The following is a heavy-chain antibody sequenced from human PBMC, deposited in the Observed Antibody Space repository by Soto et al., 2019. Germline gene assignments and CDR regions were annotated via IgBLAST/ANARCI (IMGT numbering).Heavy chain of an antibody. CDR2: IWYDGSSQ. Sequence: QVLLVESGGGVVQPGMSLRLSCAASGFTFSKYGIHWVRQAPGKGLEWVGFIWYDGSSQYYADSVKGRFTISRDNSKNTVSLQMNSLRVEDTAVYYCARDASDSFFDCWGQGTLVSVSS. V-gene: IGHV3-33*01. CDR3: ARDASDSFFDC. J-gene: IGHJ4*02. D-gene: IGHD2-21*02. CDR1: GFTFSKYG.